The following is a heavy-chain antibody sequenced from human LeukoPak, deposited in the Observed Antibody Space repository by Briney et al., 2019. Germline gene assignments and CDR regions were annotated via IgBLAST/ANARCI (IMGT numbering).Heavy chain of an antibody. CDR2: INPTSGAT. J-gene: IGHJ3*02. CDR1: GYTFTDYY. D-gene: IGHD3-22*01. Sequence: ASVKVSCKASGYTFTDYYMHWVRQAPGPGLDWVGWINPTSGATNYAQKFQGRVTMTRDTSISTAYMELSRLRSDDTAVYYCARDYYDSSGFGAFDIWGQGTMVTVSS. V-gene: IGHV1-2*02. CDR3: ARDYYDSSGFGAFDI.